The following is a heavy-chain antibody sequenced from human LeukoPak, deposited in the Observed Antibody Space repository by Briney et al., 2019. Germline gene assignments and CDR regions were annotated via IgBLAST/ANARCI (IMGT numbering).Heavy chain of an antibody. Sequence: SETLSLTCSVSGDSINNYYWSWIRQPPGKGLEWIGCFDDRGRTTYNASLISRVTISVDTSNNEFPLRLTSVTAADTAVYYCARGGGTLDHWGQGILVTVSS. D-gene: IGHD3-16*01. V-gene: IGHV4-59*01. CDR3: ARGGGTLDH. CDR2: FDDRGRT. CDR1: GDSINNYY. J-gene: IGHJ4*02.